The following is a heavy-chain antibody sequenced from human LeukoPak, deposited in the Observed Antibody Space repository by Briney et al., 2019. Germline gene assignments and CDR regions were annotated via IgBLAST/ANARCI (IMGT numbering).Heavy chain of an antibody. CDR3: AGAENTPYGARRGLFSALDI. Sequence: SETLSLTCTVSGGSVSSGSYYWSWIRQPPGKGLEWIGSIYYSGSTNYNPSLKSRVTIPVDTSKNQFSLKLSSVTAADTAVYYCAGAENTPYGARRGLFSALDIGAQGTMVTVPS. D-gene: IGHD2-2*02. CDR1: GGSVSSGSYY. J-gene: IGHJ3*02. V-gene: IGHV4-61*01. CDR2: IYYSGST.